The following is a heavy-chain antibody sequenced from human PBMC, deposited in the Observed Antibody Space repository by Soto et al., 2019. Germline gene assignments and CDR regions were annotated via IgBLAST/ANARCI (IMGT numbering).Heavy chain of an antibody. CDR1: GFDFSSDV. V-gene: IGHV3-23*01. CDR3: AKSQSGSFFDAFDL. Sequence: PGGSLRLSCAASGFDFSSDVMNWVRQAPGKGLEWVASIFGSGRTTYYADSVKGRFNISRDNSKNTLYLQLNSLRVEDTALYYCAKSQSGSFFDAFDLWGQGTMVTVSS. D-gene: IGHD1-26*01. J-gene: IGHJ3*01. CDR2: IFGSGRTT.